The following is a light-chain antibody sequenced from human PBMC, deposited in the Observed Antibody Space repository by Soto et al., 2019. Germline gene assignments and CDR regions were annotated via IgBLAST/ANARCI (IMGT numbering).Light chain of an antibody. Sequence: ESELKQSPGTMSLSPGERATLSCRASQSVSSSYLAWYQQKPGQAPKFLIYGVSSRATGIPDRFSGSGSGTDFTLTISRLEPEDFAVYYCQQYDSSQWTFGQGTKVEIK. J-gene: IGKJ1*01. CDR2: GVS. CDR1: QSVSSSY. V-gene: IGKV3-20*01. CDR3: QQYDSSQWT.